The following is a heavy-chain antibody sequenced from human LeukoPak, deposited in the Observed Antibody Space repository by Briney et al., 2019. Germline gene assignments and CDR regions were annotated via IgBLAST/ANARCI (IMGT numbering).Heavy chain of an antibody. Sequence: GGSLRLSCAASGFTFSSYAMHWVRQAPGKGLEWVAVISYDGSNKYYADSVKGRFTISRDNSKSTLYLQMNSLRAEDTAVYYCARAPRSGGSCTDAFDIWGQGTMVTVSS. CDR2: ISYDGSNK. V-gene: IGHV3-30-3*01. D-gene: IGHD2-15*01. CDR1: GFTFSSYA. J-gene: IGHJ3*02. CDR3: ARAPRSGGSCTDAFDI.